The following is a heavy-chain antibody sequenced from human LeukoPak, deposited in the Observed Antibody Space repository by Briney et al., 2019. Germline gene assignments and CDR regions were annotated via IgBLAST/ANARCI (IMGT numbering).Heavy chain of an antibody. Sequence: ASVKVSCKASGYTFTNYNINWVRQAPGQGLEWMGWISTYNGNTNYVQKFQGRVTMTADTSTSTAYMDLRSLRSDDTAVYYCARDRAGFTTKMVDWGQGTLVTVSS. CDR1: GYTFTNYN. D-gene: IGHD2-15*01. J-gene: IGHJ4*02. CDR2: ISTYNGNT. CDR3: ARDRAGFTTKMVD. V-gene: IGHV1-18*01.